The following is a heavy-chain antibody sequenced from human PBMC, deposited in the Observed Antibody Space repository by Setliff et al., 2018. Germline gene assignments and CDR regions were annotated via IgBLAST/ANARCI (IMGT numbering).Heavy chain of an antibody. CDR1: GGSIRSSYYY. Sequence: PSETLSLTCTVSGGSIRSSYYYWGWIRQPPGKGLEWIGSIYYNGSTHFNPSLKSRVAISVDTSKDLLSLKLSSVTAADTAVFYCARLSGYYFDYWGQGTLVTVSS. D-gene: IGHD3-22*01. CDR3: ARLSGYYFDY. V-gene: IGHV4-39*01. CDR2: IYYNGST. J-gene: IGHJ4*02.